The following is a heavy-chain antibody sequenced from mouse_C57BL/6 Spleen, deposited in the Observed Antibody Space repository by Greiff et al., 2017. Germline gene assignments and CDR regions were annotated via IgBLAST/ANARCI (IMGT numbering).Heavy chain of an antibody. V-gene: IGHV5-17*01. CDR3: ARPFYYDYDGYAMDY. J-gene: IGHJ4*01. CDR2: ISSGSSTI. CDR1: GFTFSDYG. D-gene: IGHD2-4*01. Sequence: EVQLVESGGGLVKPGGSLKLSCAASGFTFSDYGMHWVRQAPEKGLEWVAYISSGSSTIYYADTVKGRFTISRDNAKNTLFLQMTSLRSEDTAMYYCARPFYYDYDGYAMDYWGQGTSVTVSS.